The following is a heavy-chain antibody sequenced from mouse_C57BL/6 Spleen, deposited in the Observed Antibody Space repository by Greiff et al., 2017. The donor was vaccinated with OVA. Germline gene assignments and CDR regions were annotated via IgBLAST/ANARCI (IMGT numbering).Heavy chain of an antibody. Sequence: EVQLQQSGPVLVKPGASVKMSCKASGYTFTDYYMNWVKQSHGKSLEWIGVINPYNGGTSYNQKFKGKATLTVDKSSSTAYMELNSLTSEDSAVYYCASDDYGAMDYWGQGTSVTVSS. V-gene: IGHV1-19*01. CDR1: GYTFTDYY. D-gene: IGHD2-4*01. J-gene: IGHJ4*01. CDR2: INPYNGGT. CDR3: ASDDYGAMDY.